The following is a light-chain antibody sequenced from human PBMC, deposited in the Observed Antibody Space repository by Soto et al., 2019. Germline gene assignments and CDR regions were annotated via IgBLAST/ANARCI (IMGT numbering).Light chain of an antibody. CDR2: EVN. CDR1: SDDIGTYEY. J-gene: IGLJ2*01. Sequence: QSALTQPASVSGSPGQSITISCTGSSDDIGTYEYISWHQHHPGKAPKLIISEVNKRPSGVPDRFSGSKSGSTASLTVSGLQAEDEADYFCSSYAGSKNFILFGGGTKLTVL. V-gene: IGLV2-8*01. CDR3: SSYAGSKNFIL.